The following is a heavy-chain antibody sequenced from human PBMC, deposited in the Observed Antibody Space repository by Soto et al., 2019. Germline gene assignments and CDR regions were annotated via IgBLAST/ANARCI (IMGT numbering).Heavy chain of an antibody. J-gene: IGHJ5*02. CDR1: GFTFSKYG. CDR2: ISYDGSNK. V-gene: IGHV3-30-3*01. CDR3: ARDRKELPYLNWFDP. D-gene: IGHD1-26*01. Sequence: QHSGSLRLSCSASGFTFSKYGIHWVRQAPGKGLEWVAVISYDGSNKYYADSVKGRFTISRDNSKNTLYLQMNSLRAEDTAVYYCARDRKELPYLNWFDPWGQGTLVTVSS.